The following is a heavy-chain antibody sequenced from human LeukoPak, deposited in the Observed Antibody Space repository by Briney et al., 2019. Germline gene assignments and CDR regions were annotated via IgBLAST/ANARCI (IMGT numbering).Heavy chain of an antibody. CDR1: GYTFTGHN. V-gene: IGHV1-2*02. J-gene: IGHJ4*02. Sequence: ASVKLCYKASGYTFTGHNMHWVRQAPGQGLEWMGWINPNNGGTNYQGRVTMTRDTSTSTAYMELNRLGSDDTAVYYCASFVYYYDSDAYMDYWGQGTLVTVSS. D-gene: IGHD3-22*01. CDR2: INPNNGGT. CDR3: ASFVYYYDSDAYMDY.